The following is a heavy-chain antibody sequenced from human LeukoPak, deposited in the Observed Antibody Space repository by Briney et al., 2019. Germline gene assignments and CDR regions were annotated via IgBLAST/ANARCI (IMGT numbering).Heavy chain of an antibody. CDR1: GYSFTSYW. J-gene: IGHJ6*02. V-gene: IGHV5-10-1*01. CDR3: ARQGLVVPAAAAYYYYYGMDV. D-gene: IGHD2-2*01. CDR2: IDPSDSYT. Sequence: GESLKISCKGSGYSFTSYWIAWVRQMPGKGLEWMGRIDPSDSYTNYSPSFQGHVTISADKSISTAYLQWSSLKASDTAMYYCARQGLVVPAAAAYYYYYGMDVWGQGTTVTVSS.